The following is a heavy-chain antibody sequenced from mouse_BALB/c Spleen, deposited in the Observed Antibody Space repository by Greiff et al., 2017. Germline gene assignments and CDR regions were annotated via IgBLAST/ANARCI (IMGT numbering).Heavy chain of an antibody. V-gene: IGHV5-6-5*01. Sequence: EVKLVESGGGLVKPGGSLKLSCAASGFTFSSYAMSWVRQTPEKRLEWVASISSGGSTYYPDSVKGRFTISRDNARNILYLQMSSLRSEDTAMYYCARGPRSTMITTWFAYWGQGTLVTVSA. CDR2: ISSGGST. D-gene: IGHD2-4*01. CDR1: GFTFSSYA. J-gene: IGHJ3*01. CDR3: ARGPRSTMITTWFAY.